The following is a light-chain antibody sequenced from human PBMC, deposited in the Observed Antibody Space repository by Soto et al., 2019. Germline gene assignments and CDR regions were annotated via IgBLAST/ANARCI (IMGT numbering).Light chain of an antibody. Sequence: QSALAQPASVSGSPGQSITLSCTGTTSDIGGYNYVSWYQHHPGKAPRLMIYDVTRRPSGVSPRISGSKSGNTASLTISGLQAEDEADYYCSSFSVDSPLFASGTKVTVL. V-gene: IGLV2-14*01. CDR3: SSFSVDSPL. J-gene: IGLJ6*01. CDR2: DVT. CDR1: TSDIGGYNY.